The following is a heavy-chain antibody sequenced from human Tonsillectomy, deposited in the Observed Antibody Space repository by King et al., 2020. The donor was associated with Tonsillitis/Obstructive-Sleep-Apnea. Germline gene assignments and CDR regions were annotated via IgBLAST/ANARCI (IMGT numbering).Heavy chain of an antibody. Sequence: LQLQESGPGLVKPSETLSLTCTVSGGSISSSSYYWGWIRQPPGKGLEWIGSINYSGSTYYNPSLKSRVTISVATPRNRFSLRLSSVTAADTAVYYCARQDLLPRDLVVVPAANMGGFDYWGQGTLVTVSS. CDR3: ARQDLLPRDLVVVPAANMGGFDY. V-gene: IGHV4-39*01. CDR1: GGSISSSSYY. CDR2: INYSGST. J-gene: IGHJ4*02. D-gene: IGHD2-2*01.